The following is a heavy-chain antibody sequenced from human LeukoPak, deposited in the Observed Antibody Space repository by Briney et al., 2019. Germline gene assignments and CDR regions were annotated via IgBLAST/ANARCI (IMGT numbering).Heavy chain of an antibody. CDR1: GFTFSSYW. D-gene: IGHD3-3*01. Sequence: QPGGTLRLSCAASGFTFSSYWMSWVRQAPGKGLEWVANIKRDGSEKYYVDSVKGRFTISRDNAKNSLYLQMNSLRAEDTAVYYCARDRTQTYYDFWSGYSYYFDYWGQGTLVTVSS. V-gene: IGHV3-7*03. CDR3: ARDRTQTYYDFWSGYSYYFDY. CDR2: IKRDGSEK. J-gene: IGHJ4*02.